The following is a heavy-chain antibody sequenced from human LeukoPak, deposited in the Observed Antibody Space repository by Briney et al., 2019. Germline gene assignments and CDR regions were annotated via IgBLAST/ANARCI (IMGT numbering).Heavy chain of an antibody. CDR2: IYYSGST. D-gene: IGHD6-6*01. CDR3: ARRKIRYSSSPDAFDI. V-gene: IGHV4-39*01. J-gene: IGHJ3*02. CDR1: GGSISSSSYY. Sequence: NTSETLSLTCTVSGGSISSSSYYWGWIRQPPGKGLEWIGSIYYSGSTYYNPSLKSRVTISVDTSKNQFSLKLSSVTAADTAVYYCARRKIRYSSSPDAFDIWGQGTMVTVSS.